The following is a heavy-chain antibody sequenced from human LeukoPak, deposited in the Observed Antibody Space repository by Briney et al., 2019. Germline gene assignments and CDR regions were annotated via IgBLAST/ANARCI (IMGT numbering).Heavy chain of an antibody. J-gene: IGHJ4*02. CDR2: IIPIFGTA. D-gene: IGHD3-9*01. Sequence: SVKVSCKASGGTFSSYAISWVRQAPGQGLEWMGGIIPIFGTANYAQKFQGRVTITADKSTGTAYMELSSLRSEDTAVYYCARGPHGRIYDILTGFDYWGQGTLVTVSS. V-gene: IGHV1-69*06. CDR1: GGTFSSYA. CDR3: ARGPHGRIYDILTGFDY.